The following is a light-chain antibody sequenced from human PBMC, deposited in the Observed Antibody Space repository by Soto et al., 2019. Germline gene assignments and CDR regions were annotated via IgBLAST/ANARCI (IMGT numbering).Light chain of an antibody. Sequence: DIKMTKSPSTLSASERDRVTITCRASQSISSWLAWYQQKPGKAPKLLIFAAFSLQTGVPSRFSGSGSGTDFTLTISSLQPEDVATYLCQQSNSFPITFGQGTRLENK. CDR2: AAF. CDR3: QQSNSFPIT. J-gene: IGKJ5*01. V-gene: IGKV1-12*01. CDR1: QSISSW.